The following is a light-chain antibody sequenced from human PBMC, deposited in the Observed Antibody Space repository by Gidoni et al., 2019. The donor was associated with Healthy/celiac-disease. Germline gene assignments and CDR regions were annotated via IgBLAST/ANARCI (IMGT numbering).Light chain of an antibody. V-gene: IGLV3-10*01. CDR1: ALPKKY. CDR3: YSTDSSGNHRV. J-gene: IGLJ3*02. CDR2: EDS. Sequence: YEPTQPPSVSVSPGQTARITCSGDALPKKYAYWYQQKSGKAPVLVIYEDSKRPSGIPERFSGSSSGTMATLTISGAQVEDEADYYCYSTDSSGNHRVFGGGTKLTVL.